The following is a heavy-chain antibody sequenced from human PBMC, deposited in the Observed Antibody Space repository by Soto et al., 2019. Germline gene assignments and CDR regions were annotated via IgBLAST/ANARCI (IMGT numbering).Heavy chain of an antibody. CDR2: TRNKANSYTT. Sequence: EVQLVESGGGLVQPGGSLRLSCAASGFTFSDHYMDWVRQAPGKGLEWVGRTRNKANSYTTEYAASVKGRFTISRDDSKNSLYLQMNSLKTEDTAVYYCARELLPSSSTIYYYYYYGMDVWGQGTTVTVSS. V-gene: IGHV3-72*01. CDR1: GFTFSDHY. D-gene: IGHD6-13*01. CDR3: ARELLPSSSTIYYYYYYGMDV. J-gene: IGHJ6*02.